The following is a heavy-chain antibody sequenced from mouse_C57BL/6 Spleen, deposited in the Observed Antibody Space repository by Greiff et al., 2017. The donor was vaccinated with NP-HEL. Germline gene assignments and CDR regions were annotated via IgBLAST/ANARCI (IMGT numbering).Heavy chain of an antibody. Sequence: EVKLVESGGGLVQPGGSLKLSCAASGFTFSDYGMAWVRQAPRKGPEWVAFISNLAYSIYYADTVTGRFTISRENAKNTLYLEMSSLRSEDTAMYYCARHAGRVDGYFDVWGTGTTVTVSS. V-gene: IGHV5-15*01. CDR2: ISNLAYSI. CDR1: GFTFSDYG. CDR3: ARHAGRVDGYFDV. D-gene: IGHD1-3*01. J-gene: IGHJ1*03.